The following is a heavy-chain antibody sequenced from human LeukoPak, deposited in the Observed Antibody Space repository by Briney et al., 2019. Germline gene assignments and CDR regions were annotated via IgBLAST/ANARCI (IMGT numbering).Heavy chain of an antibody. Sequence: SQTLSLTCTVSGGSISSGGYYWSWIRQPPGKGLEWIGYIYHSGSTYYNPSLKSRVTISVDTSKNQFSLKLSSVTAADTAVYYCGRTLTNYFDYWGQGTLVTVSS. CDR1: GGSISSGGYY. J-gene: IGHJ4*02. D-gene: IGHD1-1*01. V-gene: IGHV4-30-2*01. CDR2: IYHSGST. CDR3: GRTLTNYFDY.